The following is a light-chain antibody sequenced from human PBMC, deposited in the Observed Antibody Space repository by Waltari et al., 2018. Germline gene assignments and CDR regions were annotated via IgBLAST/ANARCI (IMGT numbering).Light chain of an antibody. CDR1: GSF. J-gene: IGLJ2*01. V-gene: IGLV2-23*01. CDR3: SSFVGGTTYLL. Sequence: QSALTQPASVSGSPGRSLTISCIGCGSFVSWYQQHPGKAPNLMIYDDIRRPSGVSNRFSASKSDNTASLTISGLQADDEAVYYCSSFVGGTTYLLIGGGTRLTVL. CDR2: DDI.